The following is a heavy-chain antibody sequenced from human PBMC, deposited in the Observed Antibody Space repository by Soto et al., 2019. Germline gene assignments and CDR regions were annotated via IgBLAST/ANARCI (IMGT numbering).Heavy chain of an antibody. CDR3: ARGGDFDTTSYYYYYGMDV. D-gene: IGHD3-9*01. V-gene: IGHV3-48*03. J-gene: IGHJ6*02. CDR1: GFTFSSYE. CDR2: ISSSGSTK. Sequence: EVQLVESGGGLVQPGGSPRLSCAASGFTFSSYEMNWVRQAPGKGLEWVSYISSSGSTKYYADSVKGRFTISRDNAKNSLYLQMNSLRAEDPAVYYRARGGDFDTTSYYYYYGMDVWGQGTTVTVSS.